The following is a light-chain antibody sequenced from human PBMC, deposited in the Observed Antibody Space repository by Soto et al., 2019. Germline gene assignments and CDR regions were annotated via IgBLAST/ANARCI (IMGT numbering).Light chain of an antibody. CDR1: SSDVGGYNY. CDR3: SSYTSASTLLYR. Sequence: QSALTQPASVSGSPGQSITISCTGTSSDVGGYNYVSWYQQHPGIAPKLLIYGVTNRPSGVSTRFSGSKSGNTASLTISGLQAEDEADYHGSSYTSASTLLYRFGTGTKLTVL. CDR2: GVT. V-gene: IGLV2-14*01. J-gene: IGLJ1*01.